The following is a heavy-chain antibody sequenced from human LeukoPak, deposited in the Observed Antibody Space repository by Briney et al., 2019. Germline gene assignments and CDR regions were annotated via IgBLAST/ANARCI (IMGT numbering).Heavy chain of an antibody. D-gene: IGHD3-22*01. Sequence: GGSLRLSCAASGFTFSNAWMSWVRQAPGKGLEWVGRIKSKTDGGTTDYAAPVKGRFTISRDDSKNTLYLQMNSLKTEDTAVYYCTTAPPLSYYYDSSGYYYFDYWGQGILVTVSS. V-gene: IGHV3-15*01. CDR1: GFTFSNAW. CDR2: IKSKTDGGTT. J-gene: IGHJ4*02. CDR3: TTAPPLSYYYDSSGYYYFDY.